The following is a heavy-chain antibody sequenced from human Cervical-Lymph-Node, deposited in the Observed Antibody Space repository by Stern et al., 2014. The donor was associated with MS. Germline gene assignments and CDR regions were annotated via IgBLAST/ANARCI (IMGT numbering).Heavy chain of an antibody. J-gene: IGHJ5*02. CDR2: INPNSGGT. CDR3: ARDSDYGDPQGWFDP. Sequence: QVQLMQSGAEVKKPGASVKVSCKASGYTFTGYYMHWVRQAPGKGLEWMGWINPNSGGTNYAQKFQGWVTMTRDTSISTAYMELSRLRSDDTAVYYCARDSDYGDPQGWFDPWGQGTLVTVSS. CDR1: GYTFTGYY. D-gene: IGHD4-17*01. V-gene: IGHV1-2*04.